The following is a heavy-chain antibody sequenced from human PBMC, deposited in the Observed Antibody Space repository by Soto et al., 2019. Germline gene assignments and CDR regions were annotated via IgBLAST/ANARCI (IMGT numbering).Heavy chain of an antibody. J-gene: IGHJ4*02. CDR3: ARLRYFDWLAIDY. CDR1: GGSLSSYY. V-gene: IGHV4-59*08. CDR2: IYYSGST. Sequence: SETLSLTCTVSGGSLSSYYWSWIRQPPGKGLEWIGYIYYSGSTNYNPSLKSRVTISVDTSKNQFSLKLSSVTAADTAVYYCARLRYFDWLAIDYWGQGTLVTVSS. D-gene: IGHD3-9*01.